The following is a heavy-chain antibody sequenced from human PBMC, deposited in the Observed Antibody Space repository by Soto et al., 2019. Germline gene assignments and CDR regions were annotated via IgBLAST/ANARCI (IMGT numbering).Heavy chain of an antibody. CDR1: GGSIGNSY. D-gene: IGHD6-13*01. J-gene: IGHJ4*02. CDR2: IYYSGSS. CDR3: ARHSSSRPIFDY. V-gene: IGHV4-59*08. Sequence: QVQLQESGPGLVKPSETLSLTCTVSGGSIGNSYWSWIRQSPGKGLEWIGYIYYSGSSNYNPSLKSRLSISVDTSKTQFSWKLSSVTAADTAVYYCARHSSSRPIFDYWGQGTLVIVSS.